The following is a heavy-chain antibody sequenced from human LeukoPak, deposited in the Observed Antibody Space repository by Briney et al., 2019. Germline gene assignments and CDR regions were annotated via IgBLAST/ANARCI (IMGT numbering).Heavy chain of an antibody. Sequence: SETLSLTCTVSGGSISSYYWSWIRQPAGKGLEWIGRIYTSGSTNYNPSLKSRVTMSVDTFKNQFSLKLSSVTAADTAVYYCARGSLVGATDWFDPWGQGTLVTVSS. V-gene: IGHV4-4*07. J-gene: IGHJ5*02. CDR1: GGSISSYY. D-gene: IGHD1-26*01. CDR2: IYTSGST. CDR3: ARGSLVGATDWFDP.